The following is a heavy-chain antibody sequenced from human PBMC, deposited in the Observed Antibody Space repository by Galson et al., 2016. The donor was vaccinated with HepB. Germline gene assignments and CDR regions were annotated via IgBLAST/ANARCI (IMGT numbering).Heavy chain of an antibody. V-gene: IGHV2-70*01. J-gene: IGHJ6*02. CDR1: GFSLSNSGMC. CDR2: IDWDANK. CDR3: ARTQKKNDDSWGGYLYYYGMDV. Sequence: PALVKPTQTLTLTCTFSGFSLSNSGMCVSWIRQPPGKALEWLALIDWDANKYYSPSLRTRLTISKETSKNQVVLTMTNMDPADAATYYCARTQKKNDDSWGGYLYYYGMDVWGRGTTVTVSS. D-gene: IGHD3-3*01.